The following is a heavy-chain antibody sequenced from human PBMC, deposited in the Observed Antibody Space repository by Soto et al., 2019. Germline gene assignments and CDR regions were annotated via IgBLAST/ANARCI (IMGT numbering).Heavy chain of an antibody. CDR3: ARKEWIQLWPDDY. CDR2: IYYSGST. D-gene: IGHD5-18*01. Sequence: SETPSLTCTVSVGIIRSSRDYWGWIRQPPGKGLEWIGSIYYSGSTYYNPSLKSRVTISVDTSKNQFSLKLSSVTAADTAVYYCARKEWIQLWPDDYWGQGTLVTVSS. V-gene: IGHV4-39*01. CDR1: VGIIRSSRDY. J-gene: IGHJ4*02.